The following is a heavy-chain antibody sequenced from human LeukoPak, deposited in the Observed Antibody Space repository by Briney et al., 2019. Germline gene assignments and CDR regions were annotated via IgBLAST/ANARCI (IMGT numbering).Heavy chain of an antibody. D-gene: IGHD4-17*01. CDR2: IHHSGRP. Sequence: SETLSLTCTVSGFSISSGYYWGWIRQPPGKGLEWIGSIHHSGRPYYKSSLKSRVTISLDMTRNQFSLKLNSVTAADTAVYYCARQVGGMTTVTADFDHWGQGTLVTVSS. CDR1: GFSISSGYY. J-gene: IGHJ4*02. V-gene: IGHV4-38-2*02. CDR3: ARQVGGMTTVTADFDH.